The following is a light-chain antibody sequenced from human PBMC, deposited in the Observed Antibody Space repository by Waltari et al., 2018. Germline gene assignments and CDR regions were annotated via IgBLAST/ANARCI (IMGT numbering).Light chain of an antibody. CDR1: QSIKSW. Sequence: DIQMTQSPSTLSTSVGDRVTITCRASQSIKSWLAWYQQKPGKAPKLLIYKASSLESGVPSRFSGSESGTEFTLSISGLQPDDFASYYCQQYDTYPWTFGLGTKVEIK. V-gene: IGKV1-5*03. J-gene: IGKJ1*01. CDR3: QQYDTYPWT. CDR2: KAS.